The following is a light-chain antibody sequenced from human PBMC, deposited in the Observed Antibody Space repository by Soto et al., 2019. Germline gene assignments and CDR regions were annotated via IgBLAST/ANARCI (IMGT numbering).Light chain of an antibody. V-gene: IGKV3-11*01. CDR1: DSVSRY. J-gene: IGKJ5*01. CDR3: QQPSNWIH. Sequence: ETGFSQSPSTLSLSPGERSALSCMSSDSVSRYGAWYQDKPGEASRLRIYDASNRATGIPARFSGSGSGTDFTLTISSLEPEDFAVYYCQQPSNWIHFGQRTRLEI. CDR2: DAS.